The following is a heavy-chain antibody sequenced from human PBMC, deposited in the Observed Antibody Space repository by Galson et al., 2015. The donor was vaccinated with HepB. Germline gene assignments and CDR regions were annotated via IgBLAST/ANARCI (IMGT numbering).Heavy chain of an antibody. CDR1: GDSVSSRSGA. CDR3: AKEEYTSSWSFAK. D-gene: IGHD6-13*01. J-gene: IGHJ4*02. Sequence: CAISGDSVSSRSGAWNWIRQSPSGGLEWLGRTFYRSKWYTDYALSVKSRITISPDTSKNQLSLQLNSVTPEDTAVYYCAKEEYTSSWSFAKWGQGTLVTVSS. CDR2: TFYRSKWYT. V-gene: IGHV6-1*01.